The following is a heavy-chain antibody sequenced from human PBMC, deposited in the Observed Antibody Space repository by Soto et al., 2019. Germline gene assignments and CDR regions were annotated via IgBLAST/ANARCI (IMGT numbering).Heavy chain of an antibody. V-gene: IGHV4-4*02. CDR3: AVPAAGDFDY. J-gene: IGHJ4*02. CDR2: IYHSGTT. D-gene: IGHD6-13*01. CDR1: GGSISSSNW. Sequence: PSETLSLTCAVSGGSISSSNWWTWVRQPPGKGLEWIGEIYHSGTTNYNPPLKSRVTISGDRSKNQFSLSLSSVTAADTAVYYCAVPAAGDFDYWGQGTLVTVSS.